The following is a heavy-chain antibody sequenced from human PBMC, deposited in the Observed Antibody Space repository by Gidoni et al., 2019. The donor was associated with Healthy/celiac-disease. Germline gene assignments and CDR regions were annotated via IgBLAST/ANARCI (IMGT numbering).Heavy chain of an antibody. Sequence: QVQLQQWGAGLLKPSETLSLTCAVYGGSFSGYYWSWIRQPPGKGLEWIGEINHSGSTNYNPSLKSRVTISVDTSKNQFSLKLSSVTAADTAVYYCARVGYYIVVVPAAQLNPFSSQNWFDPWGQGTLVTVSS. CDR3: ARVGYYIVVVPAAQLNPFSSQNWFDP. V-gene: IGHV4-34*01. J-gene: IGHJ5*02. D-gene: IGHD2-2*01. CDR1: GGSFSGYY. CDR2: INHSGST.